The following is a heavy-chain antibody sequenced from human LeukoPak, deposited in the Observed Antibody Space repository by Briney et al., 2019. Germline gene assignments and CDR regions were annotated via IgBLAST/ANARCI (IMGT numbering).Heavy chain of an antibody. Sequence: SETLSLTCAVSGGSISSGGYSWSWIRQPPGKGLEWIGYIYHSGSTYYNPSLKSRVTISVDRSKNQFSLKLSSVTAADTAVYYCARVEWELHAFDIWGQGTMVTVSS. CDR1: GGSISSGGYS. J-gene: IGHJ3*02. CDR3: ARVEWELHAFDI. V-gene: IGHV4-30-2*01. CDR2: IYHSGST. D-gene: IGHD1-26*01.